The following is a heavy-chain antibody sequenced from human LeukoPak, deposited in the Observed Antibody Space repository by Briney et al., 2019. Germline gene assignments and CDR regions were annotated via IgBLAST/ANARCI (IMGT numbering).Heavy chain of an antibody. CDR1: GFTVSSNY. Sequence: GGSLRLSCAASGFTVSSNYMGWVRQAPGKGLEWVSVLYSGGNTYYADSVKGRFTISRDNSKNALYLQMNSLRAEDTAVYYCATSPATGNIYFDLWGRGTLVTVSS. CDR3: ATSPATGNIYFDL. CDR2: LYSGGNT. D-gene: IGHD6-13*01. V-gene: IGHV3-66*01. J-gene: IGHJ2*01.